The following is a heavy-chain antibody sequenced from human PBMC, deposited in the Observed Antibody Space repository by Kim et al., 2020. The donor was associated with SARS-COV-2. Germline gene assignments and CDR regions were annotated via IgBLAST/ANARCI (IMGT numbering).Heavy chain of an antibody. CDR2: IYYSGST. CDR1: GGSISSGGYY. J-gene: IGHJ4*02. D-gene: IGHD6-13*01. V-gene: IGHV4-31*03. Sequence: SETLSPTCTVSGGSISSGGYYWSWIRQHPGKGLEWIGYIYYSGSTYYNPSLKSRVTISVDTSKNQFSLKLSLVTAADTAVYYCAREGVAAAGTESLVYYFDYWGQGTLVTVSS. CDR3: AREGVAAAGTESLVYYFDY.